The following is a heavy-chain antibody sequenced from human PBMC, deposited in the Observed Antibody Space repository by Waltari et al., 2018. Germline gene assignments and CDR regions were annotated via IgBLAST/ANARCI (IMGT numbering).Heavy chain of an antibody. Sequence: EVQLVESGGGLVQPGRSLRLSCTASGFTFGDYAMSWFRQAPGKGLAGVGFIRSKAYGGTTEYAASVKGKFTISIDDSKSIAYLQMNSLKTEDTAVYYCTRDELRYYDSSGYSDYWGQGTLVTVSS. J-gene: IGHJ4*02. CDR3: TRDELRYYDSSGYSDY. V-gene: IGHV3-49*03. D-gene: IGHD3-22*01. CDR1: GFTFGDYA. CDR2: IRSKAYGGTT.